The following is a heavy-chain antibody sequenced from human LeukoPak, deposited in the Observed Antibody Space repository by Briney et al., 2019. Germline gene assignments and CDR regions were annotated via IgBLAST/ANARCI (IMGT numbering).Heavy chain of an antibody. CDR3: ARASVAAAANYYYYYMDV. CDR2: IYSGGST. J-gene: IGHJ6*03. CDR1: GFTVSSNY. Sequence: GGSLRLSCAASGFTVSSNYMSWVRQAPGKGLEWVSVIYSGGSTYYADSVKGRFTISRDNSKNTLYLQMNSLRAEDTAVYYCARASVAAAANYYYYYMDVWGKGTTVTVSS. V-gene: IGHV3-53*01. D-gene: IGHD6-13*01.